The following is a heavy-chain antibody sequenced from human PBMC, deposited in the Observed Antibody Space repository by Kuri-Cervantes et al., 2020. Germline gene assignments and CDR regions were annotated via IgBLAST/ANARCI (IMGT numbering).Heavy chain of an antibody. J-gene: IGHJ4*02. V-gene: IGHV1-69*05. CDR1: GGTFINFA. Sequence: SVKVSCKTSGGTFINFAITWVRQAPGRGLEWMGGVIPIFHTTNYAQKFQGRVTITTDESTSTAYMELSSLRSEDTVVYYCARDYCYYVFWSGCSGLDYSGQGTLVTVSS. D-gene: IGHD3-3*01. CDR2: VIPIFHTT. CDR3: ARDYCYYVFWSGCSGLDY.